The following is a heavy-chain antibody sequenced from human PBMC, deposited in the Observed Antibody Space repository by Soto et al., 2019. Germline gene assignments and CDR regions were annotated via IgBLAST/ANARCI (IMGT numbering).Heavy chain of an antibody. J-gene: IGHJ4*02. V-gene: IGHV3-15*07. Sequence: EVQLVESGGGLVKPGGSLRLSCAASGFTFSNAWMNWVRQAPGKGLEWVGRIKSKTDGGTTDYAAPVKGRFTISREESKNTLYLQRNSLKTEDTAVYYCTTDTYYYDSSGYSTNDYWGQGTLVTVSS. D-gene: IGHD3-22*01. CDR2: IKSKTDGGTT. CDR3: TTDTYYYDSSGYSTNDY. CDR1: GFTFSNAW.